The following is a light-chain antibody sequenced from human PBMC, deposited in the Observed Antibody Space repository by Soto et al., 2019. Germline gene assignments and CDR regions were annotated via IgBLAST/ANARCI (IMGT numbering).Light chain of an antibody. CDR3: YSYAGSYTSL. CDR2: DVT. V-gene: IGLV2-11*01. Sequence: QSALTQPRSVSGSPGQSVTISCTGTSGDVGRYNYVSWYQQHPGKAPKLMIYDVTKRPSGVPDRFSGSKSGNTASLTISGLQAEDEADYYCYSYAGSYTSLFXTGTKLTVL. CDR1: SGDVGRYNY. J-gene: IGLJ1*01.